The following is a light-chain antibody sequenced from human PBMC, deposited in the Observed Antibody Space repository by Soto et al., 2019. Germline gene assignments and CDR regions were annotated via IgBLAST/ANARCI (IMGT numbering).Light chain of an antibody. J-gene: IGKJ5*01. Sequence: DIVMTQSPLSLPVTPGEPASISCRSSQSLLHSNGFIYLDWYLQKPGQSPQLLISLGSDRASGVPDRFSGSGSGTDFTLKISRVEAEDVGVYFCMQALQTPITFGQGTRLEIK. V-gene: IGKV2-28*01. CDR2: LGS. CDR3: MQALQTPIT. CDR1: QSLLHSNGFIY.